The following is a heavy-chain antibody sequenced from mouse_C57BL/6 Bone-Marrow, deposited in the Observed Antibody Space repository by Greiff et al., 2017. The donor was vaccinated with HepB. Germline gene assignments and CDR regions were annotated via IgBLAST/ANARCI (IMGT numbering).Heavy chain of an antibody. CDR3: ARDSNYERDY. V-gene: IGHV1-19*01. Sequence: EVQLQQSGPVLVKPGASVKMSCKASGYTFTDYYMNWVKQSHGKSLEWIGVINPYNGGTSYNQKFKGKATLTVDKSSSTAYMELNSLTSEDSAVYYCARDSNYERDYWGQGTTLTVSS. CDR1: GYTFTDYY. D-gene: IGHD2-5*01. CDR2: INPYNGGT. J-gene: IGHJ2*01.